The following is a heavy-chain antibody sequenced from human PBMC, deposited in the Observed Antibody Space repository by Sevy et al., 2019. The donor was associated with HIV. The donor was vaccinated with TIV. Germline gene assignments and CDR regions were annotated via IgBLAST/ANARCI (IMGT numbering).Heavy chain of an antibody. Sequence: SETLSLTCAVSGYSISSGYYWGWIRQPPGKGLEWIGSIYHSGSTYYNPSLKRRVTISVDTSKNQFSLKLSSVTAADTAVYYCARQGSVVPAAAFDYWGQGTLVTVSS. J-gene: IGHJ4*02. CDR1: GYSISSGYY. CDR3: ARQGSVVPAAAFDY. D-gene: IGHD2-2*01. CDR2: IYHSGST. V-gene: IGHV4-38-2*01.